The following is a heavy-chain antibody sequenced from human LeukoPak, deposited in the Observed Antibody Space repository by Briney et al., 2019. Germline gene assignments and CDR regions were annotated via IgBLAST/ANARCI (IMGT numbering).Heavy chain of an antibody. CDR2: ISGSGGST. CDR1: GFTFSSYA. J-gene: IGHJ6*03. D-gene: IGHD4-23*01. Sequence: GGSLRLSCAASGFTFSSYAMSWVRQAPGKGLEWVSAISGSGGSTYHADSVKGRFTISRDNSKNTLYLQMNSLRAEDTAAYYCARALDYGGNTRYYYYYYMDVWGKGTTVTVSS. V-gene: IGHV3-23*01. CDR3: ARALDYGGNTRYYYYYYMDV.